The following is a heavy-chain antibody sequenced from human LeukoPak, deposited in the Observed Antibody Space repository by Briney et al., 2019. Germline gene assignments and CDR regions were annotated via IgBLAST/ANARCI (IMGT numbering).Heavy chain of an antibody. D-gene: IGHD3/OR15-3a*01. CDR1: GYTLTELS. CDR3: ATSREWGTGYYRRKYYYYGMDV. V-gene: IGHV1-24*01. J-gene: IGHJ6*04. Sequence: ASVKVSCKVSGYTLTELSMHWVRRAPGKGLEWMGGFDPEDGETIYAQKFQGRVTMTEDTSTDTAYMELSSLRSEDTAVYYCATSREWGTGYYRRKYYYYGMDVWGKGTTVTVSS. CDR2: FDPEDGET.